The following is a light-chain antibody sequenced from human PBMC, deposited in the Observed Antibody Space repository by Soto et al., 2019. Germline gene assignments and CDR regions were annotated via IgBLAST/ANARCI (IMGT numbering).Light chain of an antibody. V-gene: IGLV7-46*01. J-gene: IGLJ3*02. CDR2: DTS. Sequence: QAVVIQEASLTVSPGGTVTLTCGSSTGTVTSGHFPYWFQQKPGQAPRTLIYDTSDKHSWTPARFSGSLLGGKAALTLSGAQPEDEAEYYCLLFFGDIRGVFGGGTKLTVL. CDR3: LLFFGDIRGV. CDR1: TGTVTSGHF.